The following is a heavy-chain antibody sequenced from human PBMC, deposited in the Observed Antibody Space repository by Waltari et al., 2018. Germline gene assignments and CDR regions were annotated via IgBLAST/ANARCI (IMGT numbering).Heavy chain of an antibody. V-gene: IGHV5-51*01. J-gene: IGHJ3*02. CDR2: IHPGDSAT. Sequence: EVQLVQSGAEVKKPGESLKISCKGSGYSFTSYWIGWVRQMPGKGLEWVGIIHPGDSATRYSPSFQGQVTISADKSISTAYLQWSSLKASDTAMYYCARYAFCGGYCYWDAFDIWGQGTMVTVSS. CDR1: GYSFTSYW. CDR3: ARYAFCGGYCYWDAFDI. D-gene: IGHD2-21*02.